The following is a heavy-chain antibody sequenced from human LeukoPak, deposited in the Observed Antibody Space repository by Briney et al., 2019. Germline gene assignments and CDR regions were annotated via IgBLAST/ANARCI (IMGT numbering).Heavy chain of an antibody. Sequence: PGGSLRLSCAASGFTFSSYGMHWVRPGPGKGLEWVAVIWYVGSNKYYADSVKGRFTISRDNPKNTLYLQMNSLRAEDTAVYFCAKRGVVIRVILVGFHKEAYYFDSWGQGALVTVSS. J-gene: IGHJ4*02. CDR1: GFTFSSYG. CDR2: IWYVGSNK. D-gene: IGHD3-22*01. CDR3: AKRGVVIRVILVGFHKEAYYFDS. V-gene: IGHV3-33*06.